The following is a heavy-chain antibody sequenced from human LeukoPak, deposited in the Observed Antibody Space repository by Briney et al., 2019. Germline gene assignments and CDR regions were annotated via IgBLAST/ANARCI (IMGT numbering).Heavy chain of an antibody. CDR2: IYSGGST. Sequence: GGSLRLSCAASGFTVSSNYMSWVRQAPGKGLEWVSVIYSGGSTYYADSVKGRFTISRDNSKNTLYLQMNSLRAEDTAVYYCAMRYYYGSGSYLDYWGQGTLATVSS. V-gene: IGHV3-66*02. J-gene: IGHJ4*02. D-gene: IGHD3-10*01. CDR3: AMRYYYGSGSYLDY. CDR1: GFTVSSNY.